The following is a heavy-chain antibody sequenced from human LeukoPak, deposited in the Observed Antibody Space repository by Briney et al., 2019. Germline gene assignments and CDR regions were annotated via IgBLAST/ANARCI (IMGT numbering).Heavy chain of an antibody. CDR2: IFNSGST. CDR3: ARDKGPYWYFDL. CDR1: GGSISSYY. Sequence: SETLSLTCTVSGGSISSYYWNWIRQPPGKGLEWIGNIFNSGSTDYNPSLKTRLTISVDTSKNQISLKLSSVTAADTAVYYCARDKGPYWYFDLWGRGTPVTVSA. V-gene: IGHV4-59*01. J-gene: IGHJ2*01.